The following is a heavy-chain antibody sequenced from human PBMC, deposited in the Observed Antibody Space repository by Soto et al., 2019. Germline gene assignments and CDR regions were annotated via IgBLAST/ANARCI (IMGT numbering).Heavy chain of an antibody. CDR2: ISAYNGNT. D-gene: IGHD6-13*01. J-gene: IGHJ5*02. V-gene: IGHV1-18*01. Sequence: ASVKVSCKASGYTFTSYGISWVRQAPGQGLEWMGWISAYNGNTNYAQKLQGRVTMTTDTSTSTAYMELRSLRSDDTAVYYCARDLLRGSSSGGWFDPWGQGTLVTVSS. CDR3: ARDLLRGSSSGGWFDP. CDR1: GYTFTSYG.